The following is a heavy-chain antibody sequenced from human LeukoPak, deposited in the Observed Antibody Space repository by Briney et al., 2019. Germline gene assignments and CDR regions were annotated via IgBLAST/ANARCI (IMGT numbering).Heavy chain of an antibody. CDR1: GFTFSSYS. CDR2: IRSKANSYAT. V-gene: IGHV3-73*01. CDR3: TRLAVAGTHYYYYMDV. D-gene: IGHD6-19*01. J-gene: IGHJ6*03. Sequence: GGSLRLSCAASGFTFSSYSMNWVRQASGKGLEWVGRIRSKANSYATAYAASVKGRFTISRDDSKNTAYLQMNSLKTEDTAVYYCTRLAVAGTHYYYYMDVWGKGTTVTISS.